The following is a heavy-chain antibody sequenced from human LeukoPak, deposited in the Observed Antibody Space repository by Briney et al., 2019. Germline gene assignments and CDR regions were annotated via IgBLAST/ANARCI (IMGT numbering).Heavy chain of an antibody. CDR3: AKPLYDYGGNSGFDL. V-gene: IGHV3-30*18. J-gene: IGHJ2*01. CDR1: GFTFSNSD. D-gene: IGHD4-23*01. CDR2: ISYDGSNK. Sequence: GGSLRLSCAASGFTFSNSDMNWVRQAPGKGLEWVAVISYDGSNKYYADSVKGRFTISRDNSKNTLYLQMNSLRAEDTAVYYCAKPLYDYGGNSGFDLWGRGTLVTVSS.